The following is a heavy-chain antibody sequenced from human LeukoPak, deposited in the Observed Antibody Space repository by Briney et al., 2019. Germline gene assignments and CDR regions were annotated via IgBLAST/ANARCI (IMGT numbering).Heavy chain of an antibody. Sequence: GGSLRLSCAASGFTFSSYAMSWVRQAPGKGLEWVSVISNSAGSTFYADSVKGRFTISRDNPKNTLYLQMNSLRAEDTAVYYCAKRASGSGTSLYYFDYWGQGTLVTVSS. D-gene: IGHD3-10*01. CDR3: AKRASGSGTSLYYFDY. J-gene: IGHJ4*02. CDR1: GFTFSSYA. V-gene: IGHV3-23*01. CDR2: ISNSAGST.